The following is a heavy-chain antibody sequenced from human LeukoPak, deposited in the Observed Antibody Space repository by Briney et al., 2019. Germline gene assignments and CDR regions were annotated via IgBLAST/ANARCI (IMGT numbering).Heavy chain of an antibody. CDR2: IYYSGST. CDR1: GSSVNSGSYY. V-gene: IGHV4-61*01. D-gene: IGHD3-22*01. CDR3: ARTSFYYDSSGYYI. Sequence: SETLSLTCTVSGSSVNSGSYYWSWVRQPPGKGLEWIGYIYYSGSTNYNPSLKSRVSISVDTSKNQFSLKLSSVTAADTAVYYCARTSFYYDSSGYYIWGQGTLVTVSS. J-gene: IGHJ4*02.